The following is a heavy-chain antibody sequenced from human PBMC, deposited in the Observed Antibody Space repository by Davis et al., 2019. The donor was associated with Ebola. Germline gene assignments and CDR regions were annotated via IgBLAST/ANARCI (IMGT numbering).Heavy chain of an antibody. CDR1: GGSISDPYSY. Sequence: PSETLSLTCTVSGGSISDPYSYWSWIRQPPGKGPEWIATVYYTGGTYYSPSLKSRLTISVDTSRNQFSLQLTSMTAADTAVYYCAKNSSGSGYFDHWGPGTLVAVSS. D-gene: IGHD6-19*01. CDR3: AKNSSGSGYFDH. V-gene: IGHV4-39*07. CDR2: VYYTGGT. J-gene: IGHJ4*02.